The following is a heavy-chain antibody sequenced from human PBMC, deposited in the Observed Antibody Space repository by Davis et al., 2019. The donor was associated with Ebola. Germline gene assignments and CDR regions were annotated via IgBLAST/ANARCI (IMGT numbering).Heavy chain of an antibody. CDR1: GFTFSGSA. CDR2: IRSKANSYAT. D-gene: IGHD2-15*01. Sequence: GGSLRLSCAASGFTFSGSAMHWVRQASGKGLERVGRIRSKANSYATAYAASVKGRFTISRDDSKNTAYLQMNSLKTEDTAVYYCTSPASSGDDYWGQGTLVTVSS. J-gene: IGHJ4*02. CDR3: TSPASSGDDY. V-gene: IGHV3-73*01.